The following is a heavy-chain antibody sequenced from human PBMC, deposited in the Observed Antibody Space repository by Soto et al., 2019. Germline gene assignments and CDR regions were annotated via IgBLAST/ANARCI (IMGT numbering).Heavy chain of an antibody. Sequence: GGSLRLSCAASGFSFGSYALSWVRQAPGKGLEWVSAISGSGGSTYYADSVKGRFSISRDNSKNTLYLQMNSLRAEDTAVYYCAKDPRYCSSTSCYILDWFDPWGQGTLVTVSS. V-gene: IGHV3-23*01. J-gene: IGHJ5*02. CDR2: ISGSGGST. CDR3: AKDPRYCSSTSCYILDWFDP. CDR1: GFSFGSYA. D-gene: IGHD2-2*02.